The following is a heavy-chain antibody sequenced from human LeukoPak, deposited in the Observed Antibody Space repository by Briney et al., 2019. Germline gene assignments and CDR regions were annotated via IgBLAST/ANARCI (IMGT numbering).Heavy chain of an antibody. J-gene: IGHJ5*02. CDR1: GYTFTSYD. Sequence: ASVKVSCKASGYTFTSYDINWVRQATGQGLEWMGWMNPNSGNTGYAQKFQGSVTITADESTSTAYMELSSLRSEDTAVYYCARVVGPSQRGIAAPLDPWGQGTLVTVSS. CDR3: ARVVGPSQRGIAAPLDP. D-gene: IGHD6-13*01. CDR2: MNPNSGNT. V-gene: IGHV1-8*01.